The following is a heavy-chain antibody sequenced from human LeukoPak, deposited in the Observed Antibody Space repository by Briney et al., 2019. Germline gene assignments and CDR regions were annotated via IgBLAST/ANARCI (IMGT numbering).Heavy chain of an antibody. Sequence: ASVKVSCKASGYTFTSFYITWVRQAPGQGLEWLGWISAYSGSTDYAERFQGRVTMTIDRSTDTAYMDLRSLRYDDTAVYWCTRGYGGSPTYIEFWGQGSLVIVSS. J-gene: IGHJ4*02. V-gene: IGHV1-18*01. D-gene: IGHD6-6*01. CDR2: ISAYSGST. CDR1: GYTFTSFY. CDR3: TRGYGGSPTYIEF.